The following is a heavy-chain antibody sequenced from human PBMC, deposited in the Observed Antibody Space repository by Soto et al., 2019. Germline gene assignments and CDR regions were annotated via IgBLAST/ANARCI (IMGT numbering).Heavy chain of an antibody. CDR2: ISPKFGRT. J-gene: IGHJ2*01. Sequence: QVQLVQSGPEVKKAGASVKVSCTAPTDYIFLAYGFDWVRQAPGQGLEWMGWISPKFGRTNYAGTLQDRFTMTTDVSTNSVSMELRDLRSDDTAVYYCARDDCNGGSCDGGHYLDLWGRGTPISVSS. CDR3: ARDDCNGGSCDGGHYLDL. D-gene: IGHD2-15*01. CDR1: DYIFLAYG. V-gene: IGHV1-18*01.